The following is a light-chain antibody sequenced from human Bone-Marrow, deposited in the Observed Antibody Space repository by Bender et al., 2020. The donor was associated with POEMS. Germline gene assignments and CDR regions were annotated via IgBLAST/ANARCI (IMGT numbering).Light chain of an antibody. Sequence: QSVLTQPPSASGTPGQRVTISCSGGSSNIGAHAVNWYQHLPGTAPKLLIYSSHRRPSEVPDRFSGSRSGTSASLAISGLQSEDEADYSCAAWDDSLSAWLFGGGTKVTVL. V-gene: IGLV1-44*01. J-gene: IGLJ3*02. CDR1: SSNIGAHA. CDR3: AAWDDSLSAWL. CDR2: SSH.